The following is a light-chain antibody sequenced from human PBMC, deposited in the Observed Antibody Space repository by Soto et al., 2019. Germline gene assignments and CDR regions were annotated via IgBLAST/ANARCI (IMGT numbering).Light chain of an antibody. Sequence: NVFTHSPGTLSLSTGERATLSCRASQSVSSSYLAWYQQKPGQAPRLLIYGASSRATGIPDRFSGSGSGTDFTLTISRLEPEDFAVYYCQQYGSSLWTFGQGTKVDI. CDR1: QSVSSSY. J-gene: IGKJ1*01. CDR3: QQYGSSLWT. V-gene: IGKV3-20*01. CDR2: GAS.